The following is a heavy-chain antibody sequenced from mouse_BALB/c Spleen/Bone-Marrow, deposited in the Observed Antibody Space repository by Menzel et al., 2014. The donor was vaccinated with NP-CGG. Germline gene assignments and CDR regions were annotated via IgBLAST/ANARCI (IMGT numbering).Heavy chain of an antibody. D-gene: IGHD1-2*01. CDR2: INPYNDGT. V-gene: IGHV1-14*01. Sequence: EVQLQQSGPELVKPGASVKMSCKASGYTFTSYVMHWVKQKPGQGLEWIGYINPYNDGTKYNEKFKGKATLTSYKSSSTAYMELSSLTSEDSAVYYCARGGYYGYYAMDYWGQGTSVTVSS. CDR3: ARGGYYGYYAMDY. J-gene: IGHJ4*01. CDR1: GYTFTSYV.